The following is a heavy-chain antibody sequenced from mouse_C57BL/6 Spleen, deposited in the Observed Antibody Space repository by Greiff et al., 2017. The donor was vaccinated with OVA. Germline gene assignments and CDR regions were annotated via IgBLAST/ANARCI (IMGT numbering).Heavy chain of an antibody. CDR1: GFTFSSYG. CDR3: ARNHYDYGDYAMDY. Sequence: EVKLQESGGDLVKPGGSLKLSCAASGFTFSSYGMSWVRQTPDKRLAWVATISSGGSYTYYPDSVKGRFTISRDNAKNTLYLQMSSLKSEDTAMYYCARNHYDYGDYAMDYWGQGTSVTVSS. J-gene: IGHJ4*01. D-gene: IGHD2-4*01. CDR2: ISSGGSYT. V-gene: IGHV5-6*01.